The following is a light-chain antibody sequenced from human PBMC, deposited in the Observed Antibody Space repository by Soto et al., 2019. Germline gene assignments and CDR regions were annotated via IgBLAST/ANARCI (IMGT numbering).Light chain of an antibody. Sequence: QSVLTQPRSVSGPPGHSVTISRIGTGSDVGAYSYVSWFQQRPGKAPKLMIYDVSKRPSGVPDRFSGSKSGNTASLTISGLQAEDEADYYCCSFAGSYTLYVFGSGTKVTVL. CDR3: CSFAGSYTLYV. V-gene: IGLV2-11*01. J-gene: IGLJ1*01. CDR2: DVS. CDR1: GSDVGAYSY.